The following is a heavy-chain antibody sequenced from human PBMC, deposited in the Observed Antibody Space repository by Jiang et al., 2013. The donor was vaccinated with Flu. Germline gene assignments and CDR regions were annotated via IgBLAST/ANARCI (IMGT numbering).Heavy chain of an antibody. J-gene: IGHJ3*02. V-gene: IGHV4-39*01. CDR2: IYYSGST. CDR3: ARHVFSELLEPFDI. Sequence: GLVKPSETLSLTCTVSGGSISSSSYYWGWIRQPPGKGLEWIGSIYYSGSTYYNPSLKSRVTISVDTSKNQFSLKLSSVTAADTAVYYCARHVFSELLEPFDIWGQGTMVTVSS. D-gene: IGHD1-26*01. CDR1: GGSISSSSYY.